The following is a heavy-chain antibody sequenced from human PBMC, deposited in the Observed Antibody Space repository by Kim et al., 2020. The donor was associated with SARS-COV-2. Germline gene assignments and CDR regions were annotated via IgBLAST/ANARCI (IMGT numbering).Heavy chain of an antibody. V-gene: IGHV4-59*01. D-gene: IGHD2-21*01. Sequence: SETLSLICTVSGGSISSYYWSWIRQPPGKGLEWIGNIYYSGSTNYNPSLKSRVTISVDTSKNQFSLKLSSVTAADTAVYYCARGLWTYDYWGQGTLVTVSS. CDR1: GGSISSYY. CDR3: ARGLWTYDY. J-gene: IGHJ4*02. CDR2: IYYSGST.